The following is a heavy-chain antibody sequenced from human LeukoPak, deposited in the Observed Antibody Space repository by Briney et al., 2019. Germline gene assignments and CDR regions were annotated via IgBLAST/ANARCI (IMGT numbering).Heavy chain of an antibody. CDR2: IYYSGST. D-gene: IGHD5-24*01. V-gene: IGHV4-59*01. CDR3: ARDLGYNSPIDY. Sequence: SETLSLTCTVSGGSISSYYWSWIRQPPGKGLEWIGYIYYSGSTNYNPSLKSRVTISVDTSKNQFSLKLSSVTAADTAVYYCARDLGYNSPIDYWGQGTLVTVSS. J-gene: IGHJ4*02. CDR1: GGSISSYY.